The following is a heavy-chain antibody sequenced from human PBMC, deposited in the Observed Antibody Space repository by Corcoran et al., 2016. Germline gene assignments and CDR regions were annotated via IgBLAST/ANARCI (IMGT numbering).Heavy chain of an antibody. CDR2: IIPIFGTA. V-gene: IGHV1-69*01. Sequence: QVQLVQSGAEVKKPGSSVKVSCKASGGTFSSYAISWVRQAPGHGLEWMGGIIPIFGTANYAQKFQGRVTITADESTSTAYMELSSLRSEDTAVYYCARGKDIVVVVAATNYYYGMDVWGQGTTVTVSS. CDR1: GGTFSSYA. CDR3: ARGKDIVVVVAATNYYYGMDV. D-gene: IGHD2-15*01. J-gene: IGHJ6*02.